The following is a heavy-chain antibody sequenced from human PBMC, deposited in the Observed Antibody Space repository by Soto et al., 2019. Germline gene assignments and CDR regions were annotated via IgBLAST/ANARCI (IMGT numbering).Heavy chain of an antibody. CDR1: GFTFSSYS. J-gene: IGHJ4*02. CDR3: ARVHYYDSSCFCS. CDR2: ISSRSSYI. V-gene: IGHV3-21*01. Sequence: EVQLVESGGGLVKPGGSLRLSCAASGFTFSSYSMNWVRQAPGKGLEWVSSISSRSSYIYYGDSVKGRFTVSRDNAQNSLYLQRTSLSAEDTLTYYCARVHYYDSSCFCSWSQGPLVTVSS. D-gene: IGHD3-22*01.